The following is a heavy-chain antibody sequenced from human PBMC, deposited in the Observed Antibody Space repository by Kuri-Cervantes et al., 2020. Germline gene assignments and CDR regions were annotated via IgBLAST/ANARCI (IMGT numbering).Heavy chain of an antibody. Sequence: SETLSLTCAVYGGSFSGYYWSWIRQSPGKGLEWIGEINHSGSTNYNPSLKSRVTISVDTSKNQFSLKLSSVTAADTAVYYCARSHCSSTSCYPYYFDYWGQGTLVTVSS. J-gene: IGHJ4*02. CDR3: ARSHCSSTSCYPYYFDY. CDR1: GGSFSGYY. CDR2: INHSGST. D-gene: IGHD2-2*01. V-gene: IGHV4-34*01.